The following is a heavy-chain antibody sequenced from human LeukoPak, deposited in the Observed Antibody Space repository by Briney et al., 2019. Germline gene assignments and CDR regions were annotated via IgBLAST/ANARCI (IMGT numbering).Heavy chain of an antibody. CDR3: AREKSMSSGPTF. D-gene: IGHD3-22*01. J-gene: IGHJ4*02. V-gene: IGHV1-18*01. CDR2: ISAYNGNT. CDR1: GYTFTSYD. Sequence: ASVKVSCKASGYTFTSYDINWVRQATGQGLEWMGWISAYNGNTNYAQKLQGRVTMTTDTSTSTAYMELRSLRSDDTAVYYCAREKSMSSGPTFWGQGTLVTVSS.